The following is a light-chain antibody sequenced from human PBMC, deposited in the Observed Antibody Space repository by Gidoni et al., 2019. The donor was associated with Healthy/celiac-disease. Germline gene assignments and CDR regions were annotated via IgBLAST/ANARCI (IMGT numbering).Light chain of an antibody. J-gene: IGKJ5*01. CDR3: QQYNNWPPG. CDR2: GAS. V-gene: IGKV3-15*01. CDR1: QSVSSN. Sequence: EIVMTQSPATLSVSPGERATLSCRASQSVSSNLAWYQQKPVQAPRLLIYGASTRATGIPARFSGSGSGTEFTLTISSLQSEDFAVYYCQQYNNWPPGFGQGTRLEIK.